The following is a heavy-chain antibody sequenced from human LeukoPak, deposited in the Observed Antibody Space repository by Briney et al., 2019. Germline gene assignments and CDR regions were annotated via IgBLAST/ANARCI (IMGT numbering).Heavy chain of an antibody. Sequence: PGGSLRLSRVDSAFMFTNYWTNSVRQAPRKGPQRVATIKEDGSMKYYVDSVKGRFTISRDNAKHSLYLQMNSLRAEDRAVYYCAREILGAATALGLWGQGTLVTVSS. J-gene: IGHJ4*02. D-gene: IGHD1-26*01. CDR3: AREILGAATALGL. CDR1: AFMFTNYW. CDR2: IKEDGSMK. V-gene: IGHV3-7*04.